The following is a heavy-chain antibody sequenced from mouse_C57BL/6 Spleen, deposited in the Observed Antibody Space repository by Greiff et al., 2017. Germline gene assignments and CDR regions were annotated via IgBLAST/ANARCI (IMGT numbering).Heavy chain of an antibody. D-gene: IGHD2-4*01. V-gene: IGHV1-82*01. J-gene: IGHJ3*01. CDR2: IYPGDGDT. Sequence: VQGVESGPELVKPGASVKISCKASGYAFSSSWMNWVKQRPGKGLEWIGRIYPGDGDTNYNGKFKGKATLTADKSSSTAYMQLSSLTSEDSAVYFCARLGDYRFAYWGQGTLVTVSA. CDR3: ARLGDYRFAY. CDR1: GYAFSSSW.